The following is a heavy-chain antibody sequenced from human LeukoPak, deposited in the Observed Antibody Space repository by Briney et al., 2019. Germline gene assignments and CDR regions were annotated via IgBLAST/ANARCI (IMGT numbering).Heavy chain of an antibody. V-gene: IGHV3-21*01. CDR1: GFTFSSYS. CDR2: ISSISSHI. J-gene: IGHJ3*02. Sequence: GGSLRLSCAASGFTFSSYSMNWVRQAPGKGLEWGSSISSISSHIYYADSAQGRSTISRDNDKNSLYLQMNSLRAEDTAVYYCARVFTPGIPGIAVAGYGAFNIWGQGTMVTVSS. CDR3: ARVFTPGIPGIAVAGYGAFNI. D-gene: IGHD6-19*01.